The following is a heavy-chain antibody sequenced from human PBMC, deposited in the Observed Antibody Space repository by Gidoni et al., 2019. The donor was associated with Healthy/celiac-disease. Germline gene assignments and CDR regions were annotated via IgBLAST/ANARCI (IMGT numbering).Heavy chain of an antibody. Sequence: EVQLVESGGGLVQHGRSLRLSCAASGFTFDDYAMHWVRQAPGKGLEWVSGISWNSGSIGYADSVKGRFTISRDNAKNSLYLQMNSLRAEDTALYYCAKDGPHCTNGVCYIDYWGQGTLVTVSS. J-gene: IGHJ4*02. D-gene: IGHD2-8*01. CDR1: GFTFDDYA. CDR3: AKDGPHCTNGVCYIDY. V-gene: IGHV3-9*01. CDR2: ISWNSGSI.